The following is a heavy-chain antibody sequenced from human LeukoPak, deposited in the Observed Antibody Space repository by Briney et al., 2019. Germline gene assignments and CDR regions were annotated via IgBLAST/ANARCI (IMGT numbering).Heavy chain of an antibody. J-gene: IGHJ4*02. V-gene: IGHV4-34*01. CDR1: GGSFSGYY. D-gene: IGHD6-13*01. CDR2: INHSGST. CDR3: ARRSAAGAQFDY. Sequence: SETLSLTCAAYGGSFSGYYWSWIRQPPGKGLEWIGEINHSGSTNYNPSLKSRVTISVDTSKNQFSLKLSSVTAADTAVYYCARRSAAGAQFDYWGQGTLVTVSS.